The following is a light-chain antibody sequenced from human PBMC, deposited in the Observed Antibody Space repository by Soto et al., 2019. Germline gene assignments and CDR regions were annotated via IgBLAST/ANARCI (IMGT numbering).Light chain of an antibody. J-gene: IGKJ1*01. Sequence: EILLTQAPAILSLSPGVRTTLSCRPSQSVINDFCAWYHQKPGQAPRLLIYGASTRATAVPDRFSGSGSGADFTLTISRLEPEDFAVYYCQQYGSSPPRTFGQGTKVDIK. CDR1: QSVINDF. CDR3: QQYGSSPPRT. V-gene: IGKV3-20*01. CDR2: GAS.